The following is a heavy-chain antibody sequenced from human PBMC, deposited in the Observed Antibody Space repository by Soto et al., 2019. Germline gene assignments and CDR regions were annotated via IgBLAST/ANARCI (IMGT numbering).Heavy chain of an antibody. V-gene: IGHV3-30-3*01. J-gene: IGHJ4*02. Sequence: GGSLRLSCAASGFTFSSYAMHWVRQAPGKGLEWVAVISYDGSNKYYADSVKGRFTISRDNSKNTLYLQMNSLRAEDTAVYYCARDAALYYYDSSEFGYWGQGTLVTVSS. CDR2: ISYDGSNK. D-gene: IGHD3-22*01. CDR3: ARDAALYYYDSSEFGY. CDR1: GFTFSSYA.